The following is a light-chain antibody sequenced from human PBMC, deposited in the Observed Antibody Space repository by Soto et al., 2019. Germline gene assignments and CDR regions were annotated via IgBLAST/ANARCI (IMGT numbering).Light chain of an antibody. J-gene: IGKJ1*01. CDR2: AAS. V-gene: IGKV1-39*01. CDR1: QSISSY. CDR3: QQSYSTPRT. Sequence: DIQMTQSPSSLSASVGDRFTITCRASQSISSYLNWYQQKPGKAPKLLIYAASSLQSGVPSRFSGSGSGTDFTLTISSLQPEDFATYYCQQSYSTPRTLGQGTKVDTK.